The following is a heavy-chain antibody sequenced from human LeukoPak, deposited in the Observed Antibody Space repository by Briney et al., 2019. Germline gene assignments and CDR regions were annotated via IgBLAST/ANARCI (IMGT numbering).Heavy chain of an antibody. CDR3: AKDDYGDLNWFDP. CDR1: GLTFSTSG. Sequence: QPGGSLRLSCTASGLTFSTSGFNWVRQAPGKGLEWVASIGPTGSDRYHADSVKGRFTISRDNSKNTLYLQMNSLRAEDTAVYYCAKDDYGDLNWFDPWGQGTLVTVSS. CDR2: IGPTGSDR. D-gene: IGHD4-17*01. V-gene: IGHV3-23*01. J-gene: IGHJ5*02.